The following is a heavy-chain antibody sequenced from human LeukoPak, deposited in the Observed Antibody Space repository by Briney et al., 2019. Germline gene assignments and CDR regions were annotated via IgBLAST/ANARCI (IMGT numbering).Heavy chain of an antibody. CDR1: GFSFSNYY. J-gene: IGHJ4*02. CDR3: AREGDGSRYYFDC. CDR2: INGRGGII. V-gene: IGHV3-48*04. D-gene: IGHD2-21*01. Sequence: GGSLSISCKASGFSFSNYYMNWVRQAPGKGLEWLSHINGRGGIINYADSVKGRFTISRDNARNSLDLHMSSLGAEDTAVYYCAREGDGSRYYFDCWGQGILVTVSS.